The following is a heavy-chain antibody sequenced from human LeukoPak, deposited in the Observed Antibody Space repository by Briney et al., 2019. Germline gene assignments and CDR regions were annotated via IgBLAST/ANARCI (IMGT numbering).Heavy chain of an antibody. J-gene: IGHJ6*04. V-gene: IGHV3-53*01. D-gene: IGHD3-10*02. CDR2: IYNDGRT. CDR1: GFTVRSSY. CDR3: AELGITMIGGV. Sequence: GGSLRLSCAASGFTVRSSYMSWFRQAPGKGLEWASVIYNDGRTYYADSVKGRFTISRDNAKNSLYLQMNSLRAEDTAVYYCAELGITMIGGVWGKGTTVTISS.